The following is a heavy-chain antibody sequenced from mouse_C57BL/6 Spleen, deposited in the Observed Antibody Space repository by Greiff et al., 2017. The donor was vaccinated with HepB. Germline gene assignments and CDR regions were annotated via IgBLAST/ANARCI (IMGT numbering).Heavy chain of an antibody. J-gene: IGHJ3*01. V-gene: IGHV5-9-1*02. CDR2: ISSGGDYI. D-gene: IGHD1-1*02. CDR3: TRELSGSFAY. CDR1: GFTFSSYA. Sequence: DVMLVESGEGLVKPGGSLKLSCAASGFTFSSYAMSWVRQTPEKRLEWVAYISSGGDYIYYADTVKGRFTISRDNARNTLYLQMSSLKSEDTAMYYCTRELSGSFAYWGQGTLVTVSA.